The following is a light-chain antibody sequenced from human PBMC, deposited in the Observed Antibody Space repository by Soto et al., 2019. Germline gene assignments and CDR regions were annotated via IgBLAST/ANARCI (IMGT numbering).Light chain of an antibody. V-gene: IGKV1-39*01. J-gene: IGKJ4*01. CDR3: RQSSSTPLT. Sequence: DIQMTQSPSSLSASVGDRVTITCRTSQSISSYLNWYQQKPGKAPKLLIYAASSLQSGVPSRFSGSGSGTDFTLTISSLQPEDFATYYCRQSSSTPLTFGGGTKVEIK. CDR2: AAS. CDR1: QSISSY.